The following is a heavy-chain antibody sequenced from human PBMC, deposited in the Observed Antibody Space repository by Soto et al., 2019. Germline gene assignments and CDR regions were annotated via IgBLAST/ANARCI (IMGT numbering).Heavy chain of an antibody. Sequence: GGSLRLSCAASGFTFSSYAMSWVRQAPGKGLEWVSAISGSGGSTYYADSVKGRFTISRDNSKNTLYLQMNSLRAEDKAVYYCAKDRPYYYDSSGSNPDAFDIWGQGTMVTVSS. D-gene: IGHD3-22*01. CDR1: GFTFSSYA. CDR3: AKDRPYYYDSSGSNPDAFDI. V-gene: IGHV3-23*01. CDR2: ISGSGGST. J-gene: IGHJ3*02.